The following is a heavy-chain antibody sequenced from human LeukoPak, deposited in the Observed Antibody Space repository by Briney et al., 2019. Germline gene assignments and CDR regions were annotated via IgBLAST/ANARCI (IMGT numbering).Heavy chain of an antibody. V-gene: IGHV3-7*01. CDR1: GFTFSHFW. Sequence: GGSLRLSCAASGFTFSHFWMSWVRQAPGKGLEWVANIKRDGSEKYYVDSVKGRFTISRDNAKNSLYLQMDSLRAEDTAVYYCARSRSAGYWGQGTLVTVSS. CDR3: ARSRSAGY. J-gene: IGHJ4*02. CDR2: IKRDGSEK.